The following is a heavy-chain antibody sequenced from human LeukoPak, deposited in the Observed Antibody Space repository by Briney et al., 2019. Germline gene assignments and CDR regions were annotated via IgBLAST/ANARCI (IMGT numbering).Heavy chain of an antibody. Sequence: GRSLRLSCAAPGFTFSSYGMHWVRQAPGKGLEWVAAIWYDGSNKYYADSVKGRFTISRDNSKNTLYLQMNSLRAEDTAVYYCARELVTTEYYYYYGMDVWGQGTTVTVSS. V-gene: IGHV3-33*01. CDR3: ARELVTTEYYYYYGMDV. CDR2: IWYDGSNK. J-gene: IGHJ6*02. CDR1: GFTFSSYG. D-gene: IGHD4-17*01.